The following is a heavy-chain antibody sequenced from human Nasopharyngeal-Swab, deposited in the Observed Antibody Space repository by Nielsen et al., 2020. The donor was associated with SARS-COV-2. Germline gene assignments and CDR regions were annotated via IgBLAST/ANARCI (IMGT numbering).Heavy chain of an antibody. CDR1: GGSFSGYY. V-gene: IGHV4-34*01. CDR2: INHSGST. Sequence: SETLSLTCAVYGGSFSGYYWSWIRQPPGKGLQWIGEINHSGSTNYNPSLKSRVTISVDTSKNQFSLKLSSVTAADTAVYYCARCRRITTPYGMDVWGQGTTVTVSS. D-gene: IGHD3-16*01. J-gene: IGHJ6*02. CDR3: ARCRRITTPYGMDV.